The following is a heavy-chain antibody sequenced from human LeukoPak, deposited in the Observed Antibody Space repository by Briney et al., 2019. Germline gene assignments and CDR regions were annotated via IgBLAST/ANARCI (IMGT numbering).Heavy chain of an antibody. Sequence: GGSLRLSCAASGFTFSSYSMKWLRQAPGKGLEWVSSISSSSSYIYYADSVKGRFTISRDNAKNSLYLQMNSLRAEDTAVYYCARDQFSGSYTFDYWGQGTLVTVSS. D-gene: IGHD1-26*01. CDR1: GFTFSSYS. V-gene: IGHV3-21*01. CDR2: ISSSSSYI. J-gene: IGHJ4*02. CDR3: ARDQFSGSYTFDY.